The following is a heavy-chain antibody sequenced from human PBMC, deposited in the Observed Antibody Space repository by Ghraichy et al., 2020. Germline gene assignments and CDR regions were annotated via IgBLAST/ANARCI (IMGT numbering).Heavy chain of an antibody. CDR1: GGSISSSNYY. V-gene: IGHV4-39*02. D-gene: IGHD3-22*01. J-gene: IGHJ5*02. Sequence: GSLRLSCTVSGGSISSSNYYWGWIRQPPGKGLEWIGSIYYSGSTYYNTSLKSRVTISVDTSKNQFSLKLSSVTAADTAVYYCAREITMIVVVQNWFDPWGQGTLVTVSS. CDR2: IYYSGST. CDR3: AREITMIVVVQNWFDP.